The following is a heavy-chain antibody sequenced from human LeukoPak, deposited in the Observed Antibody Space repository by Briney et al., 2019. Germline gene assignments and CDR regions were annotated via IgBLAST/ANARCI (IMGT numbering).Heavy chain of an antibody. CDR1: GGSISSYY. CDR2: IYTSGST. V-gene: IGHV4-4*07. D-gene: IGHD3-22*01. J-gene: IGHJ6*03. CDR3: ASSDYYYDSSGYYGDYYYYVDV. Sequence: SETLSLTCTVSGGSISSYYWSWIRQPAGKGLEWIGRIYTSGSTNYNPSLKSRVTMSVDTSKNQFSLKLSSVTAADTAVYYCASSDYYYDSSGYYGDYYYYVDVWGKGTTVTVSS.